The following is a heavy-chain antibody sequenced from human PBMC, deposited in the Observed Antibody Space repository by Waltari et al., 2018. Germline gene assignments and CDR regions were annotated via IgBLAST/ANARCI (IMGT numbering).Heavy chain of an antibody. CDR2: IYYSGST. V-gene: IGHV4-39*07. CDR1: GGSISSSSYY. J-gene: IGHJ3*02. D-gene: IGHD2-2*01. CDR3: ARDKRGPARPDDAFDI. Sequence: QLQLQESGPGLVKPSETLSLTCTVSGGSISSSSYYWGWIRQPPGKGLEWIGSIYYSGSTYYNPSLKSRVTISVDTSKNQFSLKLSSVTAADTAVYYCARDKRGPARPDDAFDIWGQGTMVTVSS.